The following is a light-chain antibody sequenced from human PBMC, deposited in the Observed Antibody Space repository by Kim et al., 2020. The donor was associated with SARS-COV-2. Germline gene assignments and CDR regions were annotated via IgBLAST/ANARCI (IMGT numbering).Light chain of an antibody. V-gene: IGLV3-19*01. J-gene: IGLJ2*01. CDR2: GDN. CDR1: SLRSHY. Sequence: SSELTQDPAVSVALGQTVRITCQGDSLRSHYASWYQQKSGQAPVLVNYGDNKRPSGIPDRFSGSSSGNTASLTIIGAQAEDEADYYCDSRDTSGNLVIFGGGTKVTVL. CDR3: DSRDTSGNLVI.